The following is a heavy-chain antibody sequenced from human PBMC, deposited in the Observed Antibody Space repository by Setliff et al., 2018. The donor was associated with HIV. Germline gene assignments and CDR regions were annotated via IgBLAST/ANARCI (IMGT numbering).Heavy chain of an antibody. J-gene: IGHJ4*02. Sequence: SETLSLTCSVSGGSISNFYWSWIRQPPGKGLEWVGHIYTSGGTNYNPSLKSRVTISVDTSKNQFSLKLNSVTAADTAVYYCARLTGNHIEYWGQGTLVTVSS. CDR1: GGSISNFY. CDR2: IYTSGGT. V-gene: IGHV4-4*09. CDR3: ARLTGNHIEY. D-gene: IGHD1-1*01.